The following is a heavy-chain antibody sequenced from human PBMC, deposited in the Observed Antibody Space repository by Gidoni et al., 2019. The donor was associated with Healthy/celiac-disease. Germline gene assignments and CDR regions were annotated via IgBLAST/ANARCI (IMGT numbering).Heavy chain of an antibody. CDR3: AREYAYYSGAFDI. J-gene: IGHJ3*02. D-gene: IGHD2-21*01. CDR2: INSDGSST. CDR1: GFPFSSYW. V-gene: IGHV3-74*01. Sequence: EVQLVEFGGGLVQPGGSLRLSCAASGFPFSSYWMHWVRQAPGKGMVSVSRINSDGSSTSDADSVKGRFTISRDNAKNTLYLQMNSLRAEDTAVYYCAREYAYYSGAFDIWGQGTMVTVSS.